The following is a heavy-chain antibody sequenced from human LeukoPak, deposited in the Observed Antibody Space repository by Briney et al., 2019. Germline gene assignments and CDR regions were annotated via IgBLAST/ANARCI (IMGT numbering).Heavy chain of an antibody. D-gene: IGHD6-13*01. CDR2: ISGDGGST. CDR3: ARGGVYSSRGIDY. V-gene: IGHV3-43*01. Sequence: AGGSLRLSCAASGFTFDDYTIHWVRQVPGKGLEWVSLISGDGGSTYYADSVKGRFTISRDNAKNSLYLQMIRLRAEDTAVYYCARGGVYSSRGIDYWGQGTLVTVSS. CDR1: GFTFDDYT. J-gene: IGHJ4*02.